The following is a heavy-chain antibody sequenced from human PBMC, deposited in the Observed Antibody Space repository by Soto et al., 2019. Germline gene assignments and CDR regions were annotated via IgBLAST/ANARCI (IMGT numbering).Heavy chain of an antibody. CDR3: AKEGGKNAIFGVVIIPYYFDY. V-gene: IGHV3-23*01. CDR2: ISGSGGST. CDR1: GFTFSIYA. Sequence: GGSLRLSCAASGFTFSIYAMSWVRHAPGKGLEWVSAISGSGGSTYYADSVKGRFTISRDNSKNTLYLQMNSLRAEDTAVYYCAKEGGKNAIFGVVIIPYYFDYWGQGTLVTVSS. J-gene: IGHJ4*02. D-gene: IGHD3-3*01.